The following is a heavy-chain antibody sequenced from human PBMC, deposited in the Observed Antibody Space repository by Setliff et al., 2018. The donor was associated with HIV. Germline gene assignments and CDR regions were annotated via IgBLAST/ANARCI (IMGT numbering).Heavy chain of an antibody. CDR3: ARGGGSRAATSSYYYMDV. CDR2: IYHNGST. D-gene: IGHD2-15*01. CDR1: GGSISSGGYY. V-gene: IGHV4-31*03. Sequence: SETLSLTCTVSGGSISSGGYYWSWIRRHPGKGLEWIGYIYHNGSTYYNPSLKSRLIISVDTSKNQFSLKLSSVTAADTAVYYCARGGGSRAATSSYYYMDVWGKGTTVTVSS. J-gene: IGHJ6*03.